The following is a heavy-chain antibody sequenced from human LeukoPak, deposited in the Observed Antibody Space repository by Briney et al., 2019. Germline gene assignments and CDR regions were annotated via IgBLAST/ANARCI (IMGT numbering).Heavy chain of an antibody. J-gene: IGHJ5*02. CDR2: IYYSGST. Sequence: SETLSLTCTVSGGSISSGGYYWSWIRQHPGKGLEWIGYIYYSGSTYYNPSLKSRVTISVDKSKNQFSLKLSSVTAADTAVYYCARDRVVTIFGVVLNWFDPWGQGTLVTVSS. D-gene: IGHD3-3*01. V-gene: IGHV4-31*03. CDR3: ARDRVVTIFGVVLNWFDP. CDR1: GGSISSGGYY.